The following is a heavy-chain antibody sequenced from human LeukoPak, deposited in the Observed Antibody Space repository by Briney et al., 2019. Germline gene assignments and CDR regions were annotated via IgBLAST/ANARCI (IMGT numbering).Heavy chain of an antibody. J-gene: IGHJ4*02. Sequence: PSVTLSLTCSVSGGSTSSSSFYWGWIRQPPGKGLEWIGRIYTSGSSNYNPSLKSRVTMSVDTSKNQFSLKLSSVTAADTAVYYCATDPGATGKLGYDYWGQGTLVTVSS. D-gene: IGHD6-25*01. CDR3: ATDPGATGKLGYDY. V-gene: IGHV4-39*07. CDR1: GGSTSSSSFY. CDR2: IYTSGSS.